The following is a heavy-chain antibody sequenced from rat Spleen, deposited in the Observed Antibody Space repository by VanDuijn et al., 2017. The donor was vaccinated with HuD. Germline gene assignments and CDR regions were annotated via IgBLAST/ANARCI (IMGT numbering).Heavy chain of an antibody. V-gene: IGHV5-22*01. J-gene: IGHJ1*01. CDR3: TREETLYWYFDF. Sequence: EVQLVESGGGLVQPGRSLKLSCAASGFTFSDFYMAWVRQAPKKGLEWVASIKYEDFTPYYGDSVMGRFTISRDDGESTLYLQMNSLRSEDTATYFCTREETLYWYFDFWGPGTMVTVSS. CDR2: IKYEDFTP. D-gene: IGHD3-4*01. CDR1: GFTFSDFY.